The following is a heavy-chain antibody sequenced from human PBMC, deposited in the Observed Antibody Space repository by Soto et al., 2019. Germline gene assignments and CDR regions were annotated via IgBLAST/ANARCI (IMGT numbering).Heavy chain of an antibody. CDR3: ARESMGGSSFRREYFDF. J-gene: IGHJ4*02. CDR2: INPNGGNT. D-gene: IGHD2-15*01. V-gene: IGHV1-2*02. Sequence: QAQLVQSGAEVKKPGASVKVSCKASGYFFTSYYIHWVRQGPGQSLQWMGWINPNGGNTHYVQKFQGRLTLTRDTSVSTVYMDLNSLTSDDTAIYYCARESMGGSSFRREYFDFWGQGTLVAVAS. CDR1: GYFFTSYY.